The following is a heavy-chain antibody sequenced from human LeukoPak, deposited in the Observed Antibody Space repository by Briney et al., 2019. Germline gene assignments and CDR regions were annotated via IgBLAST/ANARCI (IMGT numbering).Heavy chain of an antibody. CDR3: ARDGVLLWFGESSNFDY. J-gene: IGHJ4*02. D-gene: IGHD3-10*01. Sequence: GGSLRLSCAVSGVNFSSYWMSWVRQAPGKGLEWVANIKQDGSEEYYVDSVKGRFTISTDNAKNSLYLQMNSLRAEDTAVYYCARDGVLLWFGESSNFDYWGQGTLVTVSS. CDR1: GVNFSSYW. CDR2: IKQDGSEE. V-gene: IGHV3-7*01.